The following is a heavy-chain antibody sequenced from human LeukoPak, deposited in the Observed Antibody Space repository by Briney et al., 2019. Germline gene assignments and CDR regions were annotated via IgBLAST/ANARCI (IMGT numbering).Heavy chain of an antibody. CDR2: ISYDGSNK. J-gene: IGHJ5*02. CDR3: AKGDDSLYNWFDP. V-gene: IGHV3-30-3*01. D-gene: IGHD1-1*01. Sequence: GGSLRLSCAASGFTFSNYAMHWVRQAPGKGLEWVAVISYDGSNKYYADSVKGRFTISRDNSKNTLYLQMNSLRAEDTAVYYCAKGDDSLYNWFDPWGQGTLVTVSS. CDR1: GFTFSNYA.